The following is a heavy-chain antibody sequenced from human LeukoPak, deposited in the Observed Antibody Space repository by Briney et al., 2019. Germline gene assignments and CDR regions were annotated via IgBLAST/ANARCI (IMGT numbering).Heavy chain of an antibody. J-gene: IGHJ4*02. D-gene: IGHD4-17*01. V-gene: IGHV4-59*08. CDR3: AGSYYTVKVDY. CDR1: GGSISNYY. Sequence: SETLSLTCTVSGGSISNYYWSWIRQPPGKGLEWIAYIYETGHTGYNPSLKTRVTISLDTSKNQFSLKLNSVTAADTAVYYCAGSYYTVKVDYWGQGTLVTVSS. CDR2: IYETGHT.